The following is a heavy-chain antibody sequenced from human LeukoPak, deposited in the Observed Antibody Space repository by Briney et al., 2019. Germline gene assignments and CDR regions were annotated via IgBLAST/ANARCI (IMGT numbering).Heavy chain of an antibody. J-gene: IGHJ4*02. CDR3: AKVRFAMVIAPSGITDY. V-gene: IGHV3-23*01. D-gene: IGHD2-21*01. CDR2: ISGSGGST. CDR1: GFTFSSYA. Sequence: GGSLRLSCAASGFTFSSYAMSWVRQAPGKGLEWVSAISGSGGSTYYADSVKGRFTISRDNSKNTLYLQMNSLRAEDTAVYYCAKVRFAMVIAPSGITDYWGQGTLVTVSP.